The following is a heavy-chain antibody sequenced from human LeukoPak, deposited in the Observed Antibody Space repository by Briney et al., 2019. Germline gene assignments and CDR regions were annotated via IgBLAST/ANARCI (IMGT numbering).Heavy chain of an antibody. J-gene: IGHJ2*01. Sequence: GASVKVSCKASEYTFTGYYMHWVRQAPGQGLEWVGWINPNSGGTHYAPKFQGRVTMTRDTSISTAYMELSRLRSDDTAVYYCARGPYVPFPNWYFDLWGRGTLVTVFS. CDR1: EYTFTGYY. CDR3: ARGPYVPFPNWYFDL. D-gene: IGHD3-10*02. V-gene: IGHV1-2*02. CDR2: INPNSGGT.